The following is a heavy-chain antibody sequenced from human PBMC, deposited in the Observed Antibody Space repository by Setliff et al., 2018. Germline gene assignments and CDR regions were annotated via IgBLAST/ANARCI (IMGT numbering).Heavy chain of an antibody. J-gene: IGHJ2*01. Sequence: LSLTCAVYGDSFRDYYWSWIRQPPGKGLEWIGESSHSGSTSYSPSLKSRLTMSVDTSKNQFSLQPTSVTAADTAVYYCARAQVVFAISAPVWYFEFWGRGTQVTVSS. D-gene: IGHD2-21*01. CDR1: GDSFRDYY. CDR3: ARAQVVFAISAPVWYFEF. CDR2: SSHSGST. V-gene: IGHV4-34*01.